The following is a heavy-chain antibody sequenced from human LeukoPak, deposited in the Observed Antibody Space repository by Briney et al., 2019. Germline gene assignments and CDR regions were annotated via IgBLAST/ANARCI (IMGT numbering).Heavy chain of an antibody. Sequence: GGSLRLSCIASGFTFSHYWMTWVRQAPGKGLEWVANINQDGSEKNYVDSVKGRFTISRDNAQNSLYLQMNSLRAEDTAVYYCVVNLPFDYWGQGTLATVSS. CDR2: INQDGSEK. V-gene: IGHV3-7*01. CDR3: VVNLPFDY. J-gene: IGHJ4*02. CDR1: GFTFSHYW.